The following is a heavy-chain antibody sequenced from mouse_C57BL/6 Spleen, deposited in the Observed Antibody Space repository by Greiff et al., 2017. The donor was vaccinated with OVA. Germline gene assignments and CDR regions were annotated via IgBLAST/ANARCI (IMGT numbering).Heavy chain of an antibody. J-gene: IGHJ4*01. D-gene: IGHD2-2*01. V-gene: IGHV8-12*01. CDR3: ARSPFYYANDVGAMDY. CDR2: IYWGDAK. CDR1: GFSLSTSGMG. Sequence: ESGPGILQSSQTLSLTCSFSGFSLSTSGMGVSWIRQPSGTGLAWLAHIYWGDAKRYHPSLKSRPTISKDTSRNHVFLKITSVDTADTATYYCARSPFYYANDVGAMDYWGQGTSVTVSS.